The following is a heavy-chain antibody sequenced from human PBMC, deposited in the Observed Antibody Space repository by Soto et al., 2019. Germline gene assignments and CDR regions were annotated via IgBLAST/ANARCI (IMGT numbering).Heavy chain of an antibody. J-gene: IGHJ4*02. Sequence: GGSLRLSCAASGFSFSANAMNWVRQAPGKGLEWISYISASTTTIFYANSVKGRFTISRDNAKNSLYLQMNSLRDEDTAVYYCAKGQPVADYWGQGTLVTVSS. V-gene: IGHV3-48*02. CDR3: AKGQPVADY. CDR2: ISASTTTI. CDR1: GFSFSANA. D-gene: IGHD2-15*01.